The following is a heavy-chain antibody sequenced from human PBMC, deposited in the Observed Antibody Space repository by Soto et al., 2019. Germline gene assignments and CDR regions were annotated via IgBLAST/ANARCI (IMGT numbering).Heavy chain of an antibody. CDR1: GYSFTNYS. D-gene: IGHD3-3*01. V-gene: IGHV5-51*01. CDR3: ARGVDGHTGSLY. Sequence: PGESLKISCKGSGYSFTNYSIVWVRQMPGKGLEWMGIIYPGTSNTLYSPSFQGQVTISVDKSVTTAFLQWSSLKASDTAMYYCARGVDGHTGSLYWGQGTLVTVSS. J-gene: IGHJ4*02. CDR2: IYPGTSNT.